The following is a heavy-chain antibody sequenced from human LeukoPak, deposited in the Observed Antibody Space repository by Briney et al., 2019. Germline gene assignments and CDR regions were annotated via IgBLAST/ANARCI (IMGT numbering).Heavy chain of an antibody. V-gene: IGHV5-51*01. CDR3: ARHFGYNGYDGDY. CDR2: IYPGDSDI. J-gene: IGHJ4*02. Sequence: GESLKISCKGSGYNFMKYWIAWVRQMPGKGLEWMGIIYPGDSDIRYSPSFQGQITISADKSITTAYLQWSTLRASDTVMYYCARHFGYNGYDGDYWGQGTLVTVSS. D-gene: IGHD5-12*01. CDR1: GYNFMKYW.